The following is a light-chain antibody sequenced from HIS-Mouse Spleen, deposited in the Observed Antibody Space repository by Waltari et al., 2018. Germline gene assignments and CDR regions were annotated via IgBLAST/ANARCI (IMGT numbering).Light chain of an antibody. Sequence: DIQLTQSPSFLSASVGDRVTITCRASQGISSYLAWYQQKPGKAPKLLIYDASTLQSWVPSRFSGSGSGTEFTLTISSLQPEDFATYYCQQLNSYPPTFGQGTKVEIK. J-gene: IGKJ1*01. V-gene: IGKV1-9*01. CDR1: QGISSY. CDR3: QQLNSYPPT. CDR2: DAS.